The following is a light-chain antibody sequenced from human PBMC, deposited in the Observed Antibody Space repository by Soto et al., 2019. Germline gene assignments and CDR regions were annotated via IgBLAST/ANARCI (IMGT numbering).Light chain of an antibody. CDR2: DAS. CDR3: QQYNSYSQT. Sequence: DIQMTQSPSTLSASVGDRFTITSRASQSISSWLAWYQQKPGKAPKLLIYDASSLESGAPSRFSGSGSGTEFTLTISSLQPDDFATYYCQQYNSYSQTFGQGTKVDIK. CDR1: QSISSW. J-gene: IGKJ1*01. V-gene: IGKV1-5*01.